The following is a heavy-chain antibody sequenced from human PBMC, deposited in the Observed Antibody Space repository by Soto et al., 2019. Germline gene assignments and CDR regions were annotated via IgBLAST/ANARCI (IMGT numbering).Heavy chain of an antibody. D-gene: IGHD4-17*01. CDR1: GYTFTSYG. Sequence: ASVKVSCKASGYTFTSYGMSWVRQAPGQGLEWMGWISAYNGNTNYAQKPQGRVTMTTDTSTSTAYMELRSLRSDDTAVYYCARNSRGTVRRKFDYWGQGTLVTSPQ. V-gene: IGHV1-18*01. J-gene: IGHJ4*02. CDR2: ISAYNGNT. CDR3: ARNSRGTVRRKFDY.